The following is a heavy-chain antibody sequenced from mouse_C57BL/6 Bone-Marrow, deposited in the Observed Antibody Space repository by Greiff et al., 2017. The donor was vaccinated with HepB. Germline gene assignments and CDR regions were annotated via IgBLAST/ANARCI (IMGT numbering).Heavy chain of an antibody. CDR2: IWSGGST. Sequence: VQLQQSGPGLVQPSQSLSITCTVSGFSLTSYGVHWVRQPPGKGLEWLGVIWSGGSTDYNAAFISRLSISKDNSKSQVFFKMNSLQADDTAIYYCAKKTGTRGDWYFDVWGTGTTVTVSS. CDR1: GFSLTSYG. D-gene: IGHD4-1*01. J-gene: IGHJ1*03. CDR3: AKKTGTRGDWYFDV. V-gene: IGHV2-4*01.